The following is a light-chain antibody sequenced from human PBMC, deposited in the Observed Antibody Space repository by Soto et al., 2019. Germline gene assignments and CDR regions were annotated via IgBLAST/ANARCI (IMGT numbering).Light chain of an antibody. CDR2: SAS. CDR3: QQYGSSVWT. J-gene: IGKJ1*01. Sequence: IVMTQSPGTLSLSPGERATLSCRASQTVPSNYLAWYQQKSGQTPRLLIYSASSRATGIPDRFSGSGSGTDFTLTISRLEPEDSAVYYCQQYGSSVWTFGQGTKVDIK. V-gene: IGKV3-20*01. CDR1: QTVPSNY.